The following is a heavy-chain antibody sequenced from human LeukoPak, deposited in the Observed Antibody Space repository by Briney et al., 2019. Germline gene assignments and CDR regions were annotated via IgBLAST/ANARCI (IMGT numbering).Heavy chain of an antibody. J-gene: IGHJ4*02. D-gene: IGHD2/OR15-2a*01. CDR1: GVSVSSRSFY. V-gene: IGHV4-39*01. Sequence: SETLSLTCSVSGVSVSSRSFYWNWVRQAPGKGLEWIGSIYSSGNVYQSPSLQSRAAISVDASNNSFSLTLHSVTAADTGVYFCVRGSMVSKPGDFWGRGTLVIVSS. CDR2: IYSSGNV. CDR3: VRGSMVSKPGDF.